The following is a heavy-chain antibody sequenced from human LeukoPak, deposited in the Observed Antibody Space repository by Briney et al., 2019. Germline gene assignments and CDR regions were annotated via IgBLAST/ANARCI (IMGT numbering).Heavy chain of an antibody. V-gene: IGHV4-61*02. D-gene: IGHD3-3*01. CDR3: ARAGGYYTPFDY. Sequence: PSETLSLTCSVWGGSISRCSYHGRWIRQPAGKGREGIGRIYTSGSTNYNPSPKSRVTISVDTSKNQFSLKLSSVTAADTAVYYCARAGGYYTPFDYWGQGTLVTVSS. J-gene: IGHJ4*02. CDR1: GGSISRCSYH. CDR2: IYTSGST.